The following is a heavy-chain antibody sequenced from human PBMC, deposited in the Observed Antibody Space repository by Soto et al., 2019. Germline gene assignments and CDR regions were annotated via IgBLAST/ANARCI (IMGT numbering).Heavy chain of an antibody. CDR1: GFSFTAYI. J-gene: IGHJ4*02. D-gene: IGHD5-12*01. CDR3: AKGGWLDD. V-gene: IGHV3-23*01. CDR2: ISVSGDKT. Sequence: EVHLLESGGDLVQPGGSLRLSGAASGFSFTAYIMSWFRQAPGQGLEWVSAISVSGDKTYYADSVKGRFTISRDDAKNTLYLQLNSLRVDDTAIYYCAKGGWLDDCGQGTLVTVSS.